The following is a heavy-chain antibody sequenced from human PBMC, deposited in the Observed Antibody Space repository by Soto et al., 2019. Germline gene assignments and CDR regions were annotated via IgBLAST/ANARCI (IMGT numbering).Heavy chain of an antibody. CDR1: GYSFTRYW. D-gene: IGHD3-22*01. Sequence: GESLKISCEGSGYSFTRYWIGWVRHMPGRGLEWMGIIYPGDSDTRYSPSFQGQVTISADKSISTAYLQWNSLKASDTAMYYCARPRDSGDYWGSWGQGTLVTVSS. CDR2: IYPGDSDT. V-gene: IGHV5-51*01. J-gene: IGHJ5*02. CDR3: ARPRDSGDYWGS.